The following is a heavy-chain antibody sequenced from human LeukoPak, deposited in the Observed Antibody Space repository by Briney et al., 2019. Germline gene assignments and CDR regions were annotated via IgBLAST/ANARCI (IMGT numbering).Heavy chain of an antibody. J-gene: IGHJ4*02. V-gene: IGHV3-33*08. D-gene: IGHD7-27*01. CDR3: ARLGWGETFFFDY. Sequence: GGSLRLSCAASGFTFSTYTMHWVRQAPGKGLEWVAVIWYDGSNKYYGDSVKGRFTISRDNSKNTLYLQMNSLRAEDTAVYFCARLGWGETFFFDYWGQGTLVTVSS. CDR1: GFTFSTYT. CDR2: IWYDGSNK.